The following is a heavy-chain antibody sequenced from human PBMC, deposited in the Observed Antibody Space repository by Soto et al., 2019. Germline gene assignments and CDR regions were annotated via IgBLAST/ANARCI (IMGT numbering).Heavy chain of an antibody. V-gene: IGHV4-34*01. J-gene: IGHJ3*02. CDR2: MSHSGGT. D-gene: IGHD1-1*01. Sequence: QVQLQQWGAGLLKPSETLSLTCAVYGGFVSSGTYYWSWIRQPPGKGLEWIGEMSHSGGTHFNPSLKSRVTISVAKSKNQFSLKMSSVTAADTALYYCARVERGTVTTVVDAFDIWGPGTMVTVSS. CDR3: ARVERGTVTTVVDAFDI. CDR1: GGFVSSGTYY.